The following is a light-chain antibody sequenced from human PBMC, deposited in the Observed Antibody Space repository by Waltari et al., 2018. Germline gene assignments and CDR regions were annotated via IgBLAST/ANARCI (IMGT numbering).Light chain of an antibody. CDR1: QSVSKN. V-gene: IGKV3-11*01. J-gene: IGKJ4*01. Sequence: EVVLTQSPATLSLSPGDRATLSCRASQSVSKNLAWYQQKPGQAPRLLIYDASNRAPGIPARFSGTGSGTDFTLTISSLEPEDVSTYYCQSYYNVPITSGGGTRVEI. CDR2: DAS. CDR3: QSYYNVPIT.